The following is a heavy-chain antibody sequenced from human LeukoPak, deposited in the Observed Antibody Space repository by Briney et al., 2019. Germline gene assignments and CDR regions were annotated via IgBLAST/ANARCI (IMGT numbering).Heavy chain of an antibody. CDR1: GYTFTAYY. J-gene: IGHJ4*02. V-gene: IGHV1-46*01. CDR2: INPSGGTT. Sequence: GASVKVSCKTSGYTFTAYYIHWVRQVPGQGLEWMGIINPSGGTTAYIQNFQGRVTMTRDTSTSIVYMDLSSLRSEDTAVYYCARGNTGGWGNSFDYWGQGTLVTVSS. D-gene: IGHD6-19*01. CDR3: ARGNTGGWGNSFDY.